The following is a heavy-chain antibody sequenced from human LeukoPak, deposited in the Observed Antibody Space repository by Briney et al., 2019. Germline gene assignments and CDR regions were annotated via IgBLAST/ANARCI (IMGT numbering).Heavy chain of an antibody. CDR2: INPSGGST. Sequence: GASVKVSCKASGYTFTSYYMHWVRQAPGQGLEWMGVINPSGGSTSYAQKFQGRVTMTRDTSTSTVYMELSSLRSEDTAVYYCARKMWDRATMGNWFDPWGQGTLVTVSS. CDR1: GYTFTSYY. CDR3: ARKMWDRATMGNWFDP. V-gene: IGHV1-46*01. J-gene: IGHJ5*02. D-gene: IGHD5-12*01.